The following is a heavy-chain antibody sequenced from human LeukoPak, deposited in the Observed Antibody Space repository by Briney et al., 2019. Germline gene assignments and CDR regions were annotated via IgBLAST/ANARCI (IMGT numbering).Heavy chain of an antibody. CDR2: ISYDGSNK. V-gene: IGHV3-30*03. J-gene: IGHJ4*02. CDR1: GFTFSSYG. Sequence: GRSLRLSCAASGFTFSSYGMHWVRQTPGKGLEWVAVISYDGSNKFYADSVKGRFTISRDNSKNTLYLQMNSLRAEDTAVYYCARTLDYGDYGIDYWGQGTLVTVSS. CDR3: ARTLDYGDYGIDY. D-gene: IGHD4-17*01.